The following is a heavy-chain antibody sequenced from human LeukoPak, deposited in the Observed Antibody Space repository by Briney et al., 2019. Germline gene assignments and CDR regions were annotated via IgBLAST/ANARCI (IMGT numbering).Heavy chain of an antibody. J-gene: IGHJ4*02. V-gene: IGHV3-30*18. D-gene: IGHD6-13*01. Sequence: GGSLRLSCAASGFTFDSYGMHWVRQAPGKGLEWVAVISFNGNNKYYGDFVRGRFTISRDNAKNKLYLQMNTLRTEDTAVYYCAKSDSASWYRPLDYWGQGTLVTVSS. CDR1: GFTFDSYG. CDR2: ISFNGNNK. CDR3: AKSDSASWYRPLDY.